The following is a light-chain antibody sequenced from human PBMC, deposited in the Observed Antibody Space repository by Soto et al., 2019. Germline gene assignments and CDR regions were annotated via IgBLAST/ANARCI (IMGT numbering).Light chain of an antibody. CDR1: GGNIADYY. J-gene: IGLJ3*02. V-gene: IGLV6-57*02. CDR3: QSYDISSHWV. CDR2: DDN. Sequence: NFMLTQPHSVSESPGQTGTISCTGNGGNIADYYVQWYQQRPGSAPTIVIYDDNRRPSGVPNRFSGSIDSSSNSASLIISELETADEADYFCQSYDISSHWVFGEGTKLTVL.